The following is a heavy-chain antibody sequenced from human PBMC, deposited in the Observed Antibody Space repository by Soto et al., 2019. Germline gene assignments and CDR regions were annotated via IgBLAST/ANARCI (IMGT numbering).Heavy chain of an antibody. Sequence: QLQLQESGSGLVKPSQTLSLTCAVSGGSISSGGYSWSWIRQPPGKGLEWIGYIYHSGSTYYNPSLKWRVAISVDRSKNHFSLKPSAVAAADTAVYLWARVYGGNSHFDYGGHGTLVTVSS. CDR3: ARVYGGNSHFDY. CDR2: IYHSGST. J-gene: IGHJ4*01. CDR1: GGSISSGGYS. V-gene: IGHV4-30-2*01. D-gene: IGHD2-21*02.